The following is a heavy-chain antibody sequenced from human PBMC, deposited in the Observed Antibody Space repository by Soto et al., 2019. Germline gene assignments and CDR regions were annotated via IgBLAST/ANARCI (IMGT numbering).Heavy chain of an antibody. V-gene: IGHV4-31*03. CDR1: GGSISSGGYY. CDR3: AREYCSGGSCCVDY. CDR2: IYYSGST. Sequence: SETLSLTCTVSGGSISSGGYYWSWIRQHPGKGLEWIGYIYYSGSTYYNPSLKSRVTISVDTSKNQFSLKLSSVTAADTAVYYCAREYCSGGSCCVDYWGQGTLVTVSS. J-gene: IGHJ4*02. D-gene: IGHD2-15*01.